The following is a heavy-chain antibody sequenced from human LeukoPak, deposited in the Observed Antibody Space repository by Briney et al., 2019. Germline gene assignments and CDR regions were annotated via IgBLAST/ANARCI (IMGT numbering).Heavy chain of an antibody. CDR1: GGSVNSGSYY. J-gene: IGHJ5*02. D-gene: IGHD6-25*01. V-gene: IGHV4-61*01. CDR3: ARALYSSAWNWFDP. CDR2: INHSGST. Sequence: SETLSLTCTVSGGSVNSGSYYWNWIRQPPGKGLEWNGEINHSGSTNYNPSLKSRVIISADTSKNQLSLKLSSVTAADTAVYYCARALYSSAWNWFDPWGQGTLVTVSS.